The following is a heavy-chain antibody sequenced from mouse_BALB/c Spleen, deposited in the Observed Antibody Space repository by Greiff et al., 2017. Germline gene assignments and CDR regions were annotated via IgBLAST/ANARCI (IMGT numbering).Heavy chain of an antibody. CDR1: GFSLTSYG. D-gene: IGHD1-2*01. V-gene: IGHV2-4-1*01. Sequence: VKLVESGPGLVQPSQSLSITCTVSGFSLTSYGVHWVRQSPGKGLEWLGVIWSGGSTDYNAAFISRLSISKDNSKSQVFFKMNSLQADDTAIYYCARNYGHTATGAMDYWGQGTSVTVSS. CDR3: ARNYGHTATGAMDY. CDR2: IWSGGST. J-gene: IGHJ4*01.